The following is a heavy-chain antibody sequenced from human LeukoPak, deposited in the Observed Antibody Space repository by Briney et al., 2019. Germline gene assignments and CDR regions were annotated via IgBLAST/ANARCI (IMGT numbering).Heavy chain of an antibody. V-gene: IGHV2-70*11. CDR3: ARMNIQSFSYFDY. CDR1: GFSLSTSGMC. J-gene: IGHJ4*02. D-gene: IGHD2/OR15-2a*01. CDR2: IDWDDRK. Sequence: SGPTLVNPTQTLTLTCTFSGFSLSTSGMCVSWIRRPPGKALEWLARIDWDDRKYYRTSLKTRLTISKDTSENQVVLTMTNMDPVDTATYYCARMNIQSFSYFDYWGRGTLVTVSS.